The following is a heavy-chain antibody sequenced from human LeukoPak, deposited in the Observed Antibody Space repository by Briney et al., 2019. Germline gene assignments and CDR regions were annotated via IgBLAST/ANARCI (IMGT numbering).Heavy chain of an antibody. CDR2: IYPGDSDT. Sequence: GSLKISCKGSGYSFTSYWIGWVRQMPGKGLEWMGIIYPGDSDTRYSPSFQGQVTISADKSISTAYLQWSSLKASDTAMYYCARQFGVGATRGAVDYWGQGTLVTVSS. CDR3: ARQFGVGATRGAVDY. D-gene: IGHD1-26*01. J-gene: IGHJ4*02. CDR1: GYSFTSYW. V-gene: IGHV5-51*01.